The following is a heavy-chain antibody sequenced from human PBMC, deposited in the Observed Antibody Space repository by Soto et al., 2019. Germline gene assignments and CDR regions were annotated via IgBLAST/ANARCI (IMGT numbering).Heavy chain of an antibody. V-gene: IGHV4-59*06. CDR3: ARDSSGYQWGNYYYYYGMDV. Sequence: PAETLSLTCTVSGGSINNYYWNWIRQPPGKGLEWIGYIYYSGSTYYNPSLKSRVTISVDTSKNQFSLKLSSVTAADTAVYYCARDSSGYQWGNYYYYYGMDVWGQGTTVTVSS. J-gene: IGHJ6*02. CDR2: IYYSGST. D-gene: IGHD3-22*01. CDR1: GGSINNYY.